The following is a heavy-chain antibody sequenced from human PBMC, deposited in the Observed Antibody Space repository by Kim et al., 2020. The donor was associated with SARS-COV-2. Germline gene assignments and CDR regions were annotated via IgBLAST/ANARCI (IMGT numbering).Heavy chain of an antibody. V-gene: IGHV4-59*13. J-gene: IGHJ6*02. Sequence: SETLSLTCTVSGGSISSYYWSWIRQPPGKGLEWIGYIYYSGSTNYNPSLKSRVTISVDTSKNQFSLKLSSVTAADTAVYYCARVGGTLSSSSPNYNYYGMDVWGQGTTVTVSS. CDR3: ARVGGTLSSSSPNYNYYGMDV. CDR2: IYYSGST. D-gene: IGHD6-6*01. CDR1: GGSISSYY.